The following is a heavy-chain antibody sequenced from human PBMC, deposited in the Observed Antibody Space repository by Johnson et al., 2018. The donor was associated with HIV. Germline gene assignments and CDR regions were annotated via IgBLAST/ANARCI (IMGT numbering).Heavy chain of an antibody. D-gene: IGHD6-13*01. V-gene: IGHV3-20*04. CDR3: ARGKGAAVGLDAFDI. CDR2: INWNGGST. Sequence: EQLVESGGGVVRRGGSLRLSCAASGFTFDDYGMSWVRQAPGKGLEWVSGINWNGGSTGYVDSMKGRFTITRDNARNSLYLQMNSLRAEDTALYYCARGKGAAVGLDAFDIWGQWTMVTVSS. J-gene: IGHJ3*02. CDR1: GFTFDDYG.